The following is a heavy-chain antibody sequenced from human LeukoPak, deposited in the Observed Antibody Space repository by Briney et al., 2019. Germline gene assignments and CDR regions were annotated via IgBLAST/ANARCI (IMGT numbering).Heavy chain of an antibody. CDR3: ARAHNWKYGTFDY. J-gene: IGHJ4*02. Sequence: GGALRLSCVASGFTVSRDGMNWVRQAPGKGLEWVSCISSRSSYIYHADSVKGRFTISRDNAKNSLYLQMNSLRVEDTAVYYCARAHNWKYGTFDYWGQGTLVTVSS. CDR1: GFTVSRDG. D-gene: IGHD1-7*01. V-gene: IGHV3-21*01. CDR2: ISSRSSYI.